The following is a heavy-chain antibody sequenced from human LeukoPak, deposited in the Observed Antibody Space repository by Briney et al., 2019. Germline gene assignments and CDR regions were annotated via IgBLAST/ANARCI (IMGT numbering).Heavy chain of an antibody. CDR1: GGSISSSSYH. J-gene: IGHJ5*02. Sequence: SETLSLTCTVSGGSISSSSYHCGWIRQPPGKGLEWIGNIYYSGSTYYNPSLKSRVTMSVDTSKNQFSLRVNSVTAADTAVYYCARDKRYFTTFTWQYNWFDPWGQGTLVTVSS. V-gene: IGHV4-39*02. D-gene: IGHD2/OR15-2a*01. CDR2: IYYSGST. CDR3: ARDKRYFTTFTWQYNWFDP.